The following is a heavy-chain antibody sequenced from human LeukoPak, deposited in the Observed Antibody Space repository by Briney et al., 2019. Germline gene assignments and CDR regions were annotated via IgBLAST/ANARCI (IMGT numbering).Heavy chain of an antibody. D-gene: IGHD2-2*03. CDR1: GGSFSGYY. V-gene: IGHV4-34*01. J-gene: IGHJ3*02. CDR2: INHSGST. CDR3: ARDGWIILEGHYAFDI. Sequence: SETLSLTCAVYGGSFSGYYWSWIRQPPGKGLEWIGEINHSGSTNYNPSLKSRVTISVDTSKNQFSLKLSSVTATDTAVYYCARDGWIILEGHYAFDIWGQGTMVTVSS.